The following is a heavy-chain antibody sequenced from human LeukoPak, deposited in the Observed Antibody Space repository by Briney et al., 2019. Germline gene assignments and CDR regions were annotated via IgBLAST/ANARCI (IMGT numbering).Heavy chain of an antibody. J-gene: IGHJ4*02. CDR2: INPDGSNK. D-gene: IGHD2-15*01. Sequence: PGGSLRLSCEASGFTFSRSWMFWVRQTPGKGLEWVAHINPDGSNKYHIESVKGRFSSSRDNAKNSLYLQMNSLGAEDTAIYYCAKGSAWSADYWGQGTLVTVSS. CDR3: AKGSAWSADY. CDR1: GFTFSRSW. V-gene: IGHV3-7*03.